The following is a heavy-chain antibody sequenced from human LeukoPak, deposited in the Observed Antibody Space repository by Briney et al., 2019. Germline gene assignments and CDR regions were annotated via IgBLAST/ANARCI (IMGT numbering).Heavy chain of an antibody. CDR3: AVSDCSSASCLFDH. CDR1: GFTFSEYA. CDR2: ISGSRGNT. J-gene: IGHJ4*02. Sequence: GGSLRLSCAASGFTFSEYAMGWVRQAPGKGLEWVSTISGSRGNTYYADLEEGRFTISRDNSKNTLYLQMSSLRAEDTAVYYCAVSDCSSASCLFDHWGQGTLVTVSS. D-gene: IGHD2-2*01. V-gene: IGHV3-23*01.